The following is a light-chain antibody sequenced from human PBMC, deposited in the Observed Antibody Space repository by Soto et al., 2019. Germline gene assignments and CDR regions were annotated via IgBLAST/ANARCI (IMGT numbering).Light chain of an antibody. Sequence: SALIQPPPPSRTPGQSGTIYCTGTLSDVGAYNYVSWYQQPPGKAPKVMIYEVSKRPSGVPDRFSGSKSGNTASLTVSGLQAEDEADYYCTSYAGINNLGVFGTGTKVTVL. V-gene: IGLV2-8*01. J-gene: IGLJ1*01. CDR1: LSDVGAYNY. CDR3: TSYAGINNLGV. CDR2: EVS.